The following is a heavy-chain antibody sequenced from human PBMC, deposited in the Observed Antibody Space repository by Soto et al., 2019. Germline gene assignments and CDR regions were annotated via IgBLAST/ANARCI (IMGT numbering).Heavy chain of an antibody. CDR2: ISSSSSYI. Sequence: SLRLSCAASGFTFSSYSMNWVRQAPGKGLEWVSSISSSSSYIYYADSVKGRFTISRDNAKNSLYLQMNSLRAEDTAVYYCAREVTMVRGVISGYGMDVWGQGTTVTVSS. V-gene: IGHV3-21*01. D-gene: IGHD3-10*01. J-gene: IGHJ6*02. CDR3: AREVTMVRGVISGYGMDV. CDR1: GFTFSSYS.